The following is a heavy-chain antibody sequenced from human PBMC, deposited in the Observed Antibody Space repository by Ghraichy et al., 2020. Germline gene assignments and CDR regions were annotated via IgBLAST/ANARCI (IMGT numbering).Heavy chain of an antibody. CDR2: IYYSGST. Sequence: SETLSLTCTVSGGSISSYYWSWIRQPPGKGLEWIGYIYYSGSTNYNPSLKSRVTISVDTSKNQFSLKLSSVTAADTAVYYCASLYSNYVGYWGQGTLVTVSS. CDR3: ASLYSNYVGY. J-gene: IGHJ4*02. CDR1: GGSISSYY. V-gene: IGHV4-59*01. D-gene: IGHD4-11*01.